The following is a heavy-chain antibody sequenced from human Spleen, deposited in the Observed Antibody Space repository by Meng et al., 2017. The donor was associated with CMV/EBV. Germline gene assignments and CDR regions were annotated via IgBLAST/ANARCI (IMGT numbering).Heavy chain of an antibody. CDR3: TRDLDIVRVSNVRRRY. V-gene: IGHV3-66*01. Sequence: GESLKISCVPSGFTVTMHDMSWVRQAPGKGLEWISLTYSDGRTSYADSVKGRFSISRDNVKTSLYLQMNSLRVGDTAVYYCTRDLDIVRVSNVRRRYWGQGTLVTVSS. CDR2: TYSDGRT. CDR1: GFTVTMHD. D-gene: IGHD2/OR15-2a*01. J-gene: IGHJ4*02.